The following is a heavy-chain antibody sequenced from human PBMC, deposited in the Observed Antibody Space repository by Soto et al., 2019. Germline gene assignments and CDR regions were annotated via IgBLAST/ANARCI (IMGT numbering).Heavy chain of an antibody. J-gene: IGHJ6*02. CDR3: AREVVSKTNPTSGADWNGMDV. V-gene: IGHV4-31*03. D-gene: IGHD2-15*01. Sequence: SETLSLTCTVSGGSISSGGYYWSWIRQHPGKGLECIGYIYYSGSTYYNPSLKSRVTISVDTSKNQFSLKLSSVTAADTAVYYCAREVVSKTNPTSGADWNGMDVWGQGTTVTVSS. CDR1: GGSISSGGYY. CDR2: IYYSGST.